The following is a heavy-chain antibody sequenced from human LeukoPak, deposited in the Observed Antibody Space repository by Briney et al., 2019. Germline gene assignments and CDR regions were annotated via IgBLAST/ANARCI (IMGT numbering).Heavy chain of an antibody. CDR1: GGSISSGGYS. CDR2: IYHSGST. CDR3: AIGFSSIHAFDI. J-gene: IGHJ3*02. V-gene: IGHV4-30-2*01. Sequence: SQTLSLTCAVSGGSISSGGYSWSWIRQPPGKGLEWIGYIYHSGSTYYNPSLKSRVTISVDRSKNQFSLKLSSMTAADTAVYYCAIGFSSIHAFDIWGQGTMVTVSS. D-gene: IGHD6-13*01.